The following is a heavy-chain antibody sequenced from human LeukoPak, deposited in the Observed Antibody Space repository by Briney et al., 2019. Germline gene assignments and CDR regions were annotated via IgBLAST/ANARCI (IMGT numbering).Heavy chain of an antibody. J-gene: IGHJ4*02. CDR2: ISGYNGST. V-gene: IGHV1-18*01. CDR1: GYTFTNYA. D-gene: IGHD2-2*01. CDR3: ARDQTYAFEY. Sequence: ASLRVSCTASGYTFTNYAINWVRQAPGQGLEWVSSISGYNGSTNYAQNLQGRVTMTTDTSTSTAYMELRSLRSVDTGVYYCARDQTYAFEYWGQGTLVTVSS.